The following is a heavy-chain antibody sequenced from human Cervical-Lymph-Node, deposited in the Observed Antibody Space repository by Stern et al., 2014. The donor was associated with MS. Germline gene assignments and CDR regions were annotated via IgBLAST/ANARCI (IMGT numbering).Heavy chain of an antibody. CDR2: INPSGGST. V-gene: IGHV1-46*01. J-gene: IGHJ6*02. CDR3: AREVAGHRLGMMDV. Sequence: VQLVESGAEVKKPGASVKVSCKASGYTFPSSYMHWVRHAPGQGLEWMGIINPSGGSTSYAQKFQGRVTMTRDTSTSTVYMELSSLRSDDTAVYYCAREVAGHRLGMMDVWGQGTTVTVSS. D-gene: IGHD6-19*01. CDR1: GYTFPSSY.